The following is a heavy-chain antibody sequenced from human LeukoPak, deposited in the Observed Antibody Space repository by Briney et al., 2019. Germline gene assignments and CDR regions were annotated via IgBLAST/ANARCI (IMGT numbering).Heavy chain of an antibody. J-gene: IGHJ4*02. CDR2: IRSKAYGGTT. D-gene: IGHD2-15*01. CDR3: TRGIVVVVAATYFDY. V-gene: IGHV3-49*03. Sequence: PGGSLRLSCTASGFTFGDYAMSWFRQAPGKGPEWVGFIRSKAYGGTTEYAASVKGRFTISRDDSKSIAYLQMNSLKTEDTAVYYCTRGIVVVVAATYFDYWGQGTLVTVSS. CDR1: GFTFGDYA.